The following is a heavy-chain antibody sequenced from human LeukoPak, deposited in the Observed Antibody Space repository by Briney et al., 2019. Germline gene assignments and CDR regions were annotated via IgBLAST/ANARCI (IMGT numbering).Heavy chain of an antibody. CDR2: IYHSGST. V-gene: IGHV4-30-2*01. J-gene: IGHJ4*02. CDR3: ARDRSYSGYDF. CDR1: GGSISSGGYS. Sequence: PSETLSLTCAVSGGSISSGGYSWSWLRQPPGKGLEWIGYIYHSGSTYYNPSLKSPVTISVDRSKNQFSLKLSSVTAADTAVYYCARDRSYSGYDFWGQGTLVTVSS. D-gene: IGHD5-12*01.